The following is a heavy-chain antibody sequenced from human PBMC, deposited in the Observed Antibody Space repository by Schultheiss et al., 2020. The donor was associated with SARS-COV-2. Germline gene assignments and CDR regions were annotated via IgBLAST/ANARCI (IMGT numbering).Heavy chain of an antibody. D-gene: IGHD2-2*01. CDR3: ARDRLKVVPAAIVDY. J-gene: IGHJ4*02. Sequence: KISCKASGGTFSSYAISWVRQAPGQGLEWMGGIIPIFGTANYAQKFQGRVTITADESTSTAYMELSSLRSDDTAVYYCARDRLKVVPAAIVDYWGQGTLVTVSS. CDR1: GGTFSSYA. CDR2: IIPIFGTA. V-gene: IGHV1-69*01.